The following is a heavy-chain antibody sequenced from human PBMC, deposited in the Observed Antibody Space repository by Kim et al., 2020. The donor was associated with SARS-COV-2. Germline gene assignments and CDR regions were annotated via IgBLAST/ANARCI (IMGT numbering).Heavy chain of an antibody. CDR1: GYTFTSYD. V-gene: IGHV1-8*01. J-gene: IGHJ6*03. Sequence: ASVKVSCKASGYTFTSYDINWVRQATGQGLEWMGWMNPNSGNTGYAQKFQGRVTMTRNTSISTAYMELSSLRSEDTAVYYCARGIRNRSVATINNYYYMDVWGKGTTVTVSS. CDR3: ARGIRNRSVATINNYYYMDV. CDR2: MNPNSGNT. D-gene: IGHD5-12*01.